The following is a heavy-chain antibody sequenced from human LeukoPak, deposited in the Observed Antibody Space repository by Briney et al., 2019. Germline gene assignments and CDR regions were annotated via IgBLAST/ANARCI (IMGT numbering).Heavy chain of an antibody. CDR1: RFTFSSYG. D-gene: IGHD3-10*02. CDR2: ISGSGGST. J-gene: IGHJ6*04. V-gene: IGHV3-23*01. Sequence: GGTLRLSCAASRFTFSSYGMSWVRQAPGKGLEWVSAISGSGGSTYYADSVKGRFTISRDNSKNTLYLQMNSLRAEDTAVYYCAELGITMIGGVWGKGTTVTISS. CDR3: AELGITMIGGV.